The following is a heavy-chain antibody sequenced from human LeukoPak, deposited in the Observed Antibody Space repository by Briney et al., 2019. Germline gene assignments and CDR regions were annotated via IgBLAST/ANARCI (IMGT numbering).Heavy chain of an antibody. CDR1: GYRFSNYW. Sequence: GESLKISCKGSGYRFSNYWIGWVRQMPGKGLELMRSIYPGDSDTRYSPSFQGQVTISADKSITTAYLHWSSLRASDTATYFCTRQGVYYSDSSAFYYWGQGTLVTVSS. CDR3: TRQGVYYSDSSAFYY. D-gene: IGHD3-22*01. V-gene: IGHV5-51*01. CDR2: IYPGDSDT. J-gene: IGHJ4*02.